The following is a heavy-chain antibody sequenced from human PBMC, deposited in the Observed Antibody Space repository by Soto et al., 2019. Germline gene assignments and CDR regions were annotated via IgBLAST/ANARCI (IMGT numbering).Heavy chain of an antibody. D-gene: IGHD3-22*01. J-gene: IGHJ4*02. Sequence: GASVTGSCKVSGYTLTELSMHWVRQAPGKGLEWMGGFDPEDGETIYAQKFQGRVTMTEDTSTDIAYMELSSLRSEDTAVYYCATTGKSSGYYSLFFDYWGQGTLVTVSS. CDR3: ATTGKSSGYYSLFFDY. CDR2: FDPEDGET. CDR1: GYTLTELS. V-gene: IGHV1-24*01.